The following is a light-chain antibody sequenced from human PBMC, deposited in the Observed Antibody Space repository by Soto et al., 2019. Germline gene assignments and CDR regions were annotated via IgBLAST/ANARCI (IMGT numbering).Light chain of an antibody. CDR2: EVN. V-gene: IGLV2-14*01. CDR1: SRDVGGYNY. CDR3: YSFTSSTTWV. J-gene: IGLJ3*02. Sequence: QPVLTQPASVSGSPGQSIAISCTGTSRDVGGYNYVSWYQQHPGKAPKLMIYEVNNRPSGVPDRFSGSKSGNTASLTISGLQAEDEADYYCYSFTSSTTWVFGGGTKVTVL.